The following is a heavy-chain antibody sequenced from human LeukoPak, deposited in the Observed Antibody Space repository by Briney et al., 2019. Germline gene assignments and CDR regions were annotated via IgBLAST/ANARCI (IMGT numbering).Heavy chain of an antibody. CDR2: INRSGST. Sequence: SETLSLTCAVYGGSFSGYYWSWIRQPPGKGLEWIGEINRSGSTNYNPSLKSRVTISVDTSKNQFSLKLSSVTAADTAVYYCAMGYDSSGYSHFDYWGQGTLVTVSS. CDR1: GGSFSGYY. D-gene: IGHD3-22*01. V-gene: IGHV4-34*01. J-gene: IGHJ4*02. CDR3: AMGYDSSGYSHFDY.